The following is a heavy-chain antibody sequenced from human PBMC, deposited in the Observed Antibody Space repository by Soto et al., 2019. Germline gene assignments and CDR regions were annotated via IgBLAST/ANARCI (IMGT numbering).Heavy chain of an antibody. V-gene: IGHV3-30*04. CDR2: ISYDGSNK. CDR1: GFAFSSYS. J-gene: IGHJ4*02. D-gene: IGHD7-27*01. Sequence: GGSLRLSCADSGFAFSSYSMHWVRQAPGKGLVLEAVISYDGSNKYYADSVKGRFTISRDNSKNTLYLQMNSLRAEDTAVYYCARGPGRANWGSPFDYWGQGTLVTVSS. CDR3: ARGPGRANWGSPFDY.